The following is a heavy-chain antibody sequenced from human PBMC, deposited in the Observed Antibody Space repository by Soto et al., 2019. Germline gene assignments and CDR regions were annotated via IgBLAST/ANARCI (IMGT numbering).Heavy chain of an antibody. V-gene: IGHV2-5*02. D-gene: IGHD2-8*02. CDR3: AHRQYWTGIDDY. Sequence: QITLKESGPTLVKPTQTLTLTCTFSGFSLSTSGVGVGWIRQPPGKALEWLALIFWDDDKRYSPSLKSRLTITKDNSRNQVVLTMTNMDPVDTATYYCAHRQYWTGIDDYWSRGTLVTVSS. CDR2: IFWDDDK. CDR1: GFSLSTSGVG. J-gene: IGHJ4*02.